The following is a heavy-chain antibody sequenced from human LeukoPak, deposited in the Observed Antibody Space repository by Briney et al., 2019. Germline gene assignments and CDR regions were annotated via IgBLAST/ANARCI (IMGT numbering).Heavy chain of an antibody. CDR2: ISGSSSHI. CDR3: AREVDAGRWGNY. CDR1: GFTFSNSG. J-gene: IGHJ4*02. Sequence: KPGGSLRLSCATSGFTFSNSGMTWVRQAPGKGLEWVSSISGSSSHIYYADSVKGRFTISRDNAKNSLYLQMNSLRAEDTAVYYCAREVDAGRWGNYWGQGTLVTVSS. V-gene: IGHV3-21*01. D-gene: IGHD3-16*01.